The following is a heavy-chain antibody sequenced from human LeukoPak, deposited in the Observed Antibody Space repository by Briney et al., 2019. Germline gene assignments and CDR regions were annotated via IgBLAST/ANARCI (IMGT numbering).Heavy chain of an antibody. CDR2: ITGSGGST. D-gene: IGHD6-19*01. J-gene: IGHJ4*02. Sequence: GGSLRLSCAASGFTFSSYAMSWVRQAPGKGLEWVSDITGSGGSTHYADSVKGRFTISRDDSKNTLYLQMNSLRAEDTAVYYCAKWAVSGRGFDYWGQGTLVTVSS. CDR3: AKWAVSGRGFDY. V-gene: IGHV3-23*01. CDR1: GFTFSSYA.